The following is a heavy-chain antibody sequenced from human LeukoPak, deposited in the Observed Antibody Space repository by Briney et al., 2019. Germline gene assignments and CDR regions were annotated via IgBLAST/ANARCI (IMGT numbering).Heavy chain of an antibody. V-gene: IGHV3-48*03. Sequence: GGSLRLSCTVSGFTFSIFEMNWVRQAPGKGLEWVAYVTNSGSTIDYADSVKGRFTISRDNARNSLYLQMSSLRAEDTAVYYCVRGGGPSYKYNAFDIWGQGTMVTVSS. J-gene: IGHJ3*02. CDR1: GFTFSIFE. CDR2: VTNSGSTI. D-gene: IGHD2-15*01. CDR3: VRGGGPSYKYNAFDI.